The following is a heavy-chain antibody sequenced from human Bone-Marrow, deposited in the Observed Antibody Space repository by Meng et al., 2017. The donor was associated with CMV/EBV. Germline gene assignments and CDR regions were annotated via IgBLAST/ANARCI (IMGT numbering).Heavy chain of an antibody. D-gene: IGHD6-13*01. CDR2: IRYDGSNK. J-gene: IGHJ1*01. CDR3: ARDSGSSSWPNFQH. CDR1: GFTFSSYG. V-gene: IGHV3-30*02. Sequence: GESLKISCAASGFTFSSYGMHWVRQAPGKGLEWVAFIRYDGSNKYYADSVKGRFTISRDNSKNTLYLQMNSLRAEDTAVYYCARDSGSSSWPNFQHWGQGTLVTVSS.